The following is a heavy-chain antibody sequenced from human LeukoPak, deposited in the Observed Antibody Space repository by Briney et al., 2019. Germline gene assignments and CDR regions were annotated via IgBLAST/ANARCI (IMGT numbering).Heavy chain of an antibody. CDR2: IYYSGNT. V-gene: IGHV4-59*01. D-gene: IGHD3-16*01. CDR1: GGSITSFY. J-gene: IGHJ2*01. Sequence: SETLSLTCTVSGGSITSFYWSWLRQPPGKGLEWIGYIYYSGNTNYNPSLKSRVTISVDRSKNQFSLKLSSVTAADTAIYYCAKGDPTFLFWYFDLWGRGTLVTVSS. CDR3: AKGDPTFLFWYFDL.